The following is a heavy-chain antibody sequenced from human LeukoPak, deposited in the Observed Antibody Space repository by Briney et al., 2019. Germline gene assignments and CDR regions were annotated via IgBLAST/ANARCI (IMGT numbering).Heavy chain of an antibody. CDR3: AKDRATRYFDWFPWFDP. J-gene: IGHJ5*02. Sequence: PGGSLRLSCAASGFTFSSYAMSWVRRAPGKGLEWVSAISGSGGSTYYADSVKGRFTISRDNSKNTLYLQMNSLRAEDTAVYYCAKDRATRYFDWFPWFDPWGQGTLVTVSS. CDR1: GFTFSSYA. V-gene: IGHV3-23*01. D-gene: IGHD3-9*01. CDR2: ISGSGGST.